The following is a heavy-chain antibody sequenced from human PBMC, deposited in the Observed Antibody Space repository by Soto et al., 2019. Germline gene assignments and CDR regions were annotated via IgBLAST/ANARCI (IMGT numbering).Heavy chain of an antibody. CDR1: GFIFSGYA. CDR3: ARDGLARAINF. CDR2: IWYEGSET. D-gene: IGHD5-12*01. V-gene: IGHV3-33*01. Sequence: QVQLVESGGGMVHPGESLRLSCSASGFIFSGYAMHWVRQAPGKGLEWVAMIWYEGSETYYADSVRGRFVISSDTSKDMVYLQMTSLRAEDTAVYYCARDGLARAINFWGQGVPVTV. J-gene: IGHJ4*02.